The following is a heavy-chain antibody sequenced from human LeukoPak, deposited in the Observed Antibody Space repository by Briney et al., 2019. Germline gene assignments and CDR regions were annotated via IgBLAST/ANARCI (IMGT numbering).Heavy chain of an antibody. Sequence: SETLSLTCTVSGGSVSSGSYYWSWIRQPPGKGLAWIGYIYYSGSTNYNPSLKSRVTISVDTSKNQFSLKLSSVTAADTAVYYCAREGAYSYGFFDYWGQGTLVTVSS. D-gene: IGHD5-18*01. J-gene: IGHJ4*02. CDR3: AREGAYSYGFFDY. CDR1: GGSVSSGSYY. CDR2: IYYSGST. V-gene: IGHV4-61*01.